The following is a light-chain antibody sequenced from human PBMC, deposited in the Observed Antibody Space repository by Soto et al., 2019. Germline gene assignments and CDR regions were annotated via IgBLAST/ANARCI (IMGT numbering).Light chain of an antibody. CDR2: DAS. J-gene: IGKJ2*01. Sequence: EIVLTQSPGTLSLSPGERVTLSCRASQSLSSGYLAWYQQKFGQAPRLLIYDASRRATGIPERFSGSGSGTDFTLTINRLEPEDFAVYYCQQYGSSPSYTFGQGTKVDIK. V-gene: IGKV3-20*01. CDR1: QSLSSGY. CDR3: QQYGSSPSYT.